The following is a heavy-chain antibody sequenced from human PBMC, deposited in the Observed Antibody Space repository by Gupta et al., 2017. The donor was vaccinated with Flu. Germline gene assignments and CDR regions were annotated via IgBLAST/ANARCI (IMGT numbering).Heavy chain of an antibody. CDR1: GYSISSGYY. CDR2: IYHSGST. D-gene: IGHD2/OR15-2a*01. J-gene: IGHJ4*02. Sequence: QVQLQASGPGLVKPSETLSLNCAVSGYSISSGYYWGWIRQPPGKGLEWIGNIYHSGSTYYNPSLKSRVTISVDTSKNHFSLKLSSVTAADTAVYYCARCSTFLPDYWGQGTLVTVSS. CDR3: ARCSTFLPDY. V-gene: IGHV4-38-2*01.